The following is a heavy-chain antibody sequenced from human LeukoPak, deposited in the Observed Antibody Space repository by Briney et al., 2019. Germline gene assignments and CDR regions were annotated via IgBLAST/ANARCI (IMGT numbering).Heavy chain of an antibody. V-gene: IGHV4-34*01. Sequence: SETLSLTCAVYGGSFSSYYWSWIRQPPGKGLEWIGEINHSGSTYYNPSLKSRVTISVDTSKNQFSLKLTSVTAADTAVYYCARAFLSISSRPGWFDPWGQGTLVTVSS. D-gene: IGHD6-6*01. CDR1: GGSFSSYY. CDR2: INHSGST. CDR3: ARAFLSISSRPGWFDP. J-gene: IGHJ5*02.